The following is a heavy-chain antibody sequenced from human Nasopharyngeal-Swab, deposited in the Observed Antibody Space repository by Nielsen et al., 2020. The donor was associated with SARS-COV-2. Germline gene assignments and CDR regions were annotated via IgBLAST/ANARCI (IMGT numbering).Heavy chain of an antibody. V-gene: IGHV1-69*10. CDR3: AREGEYGAYDAPDY. J-gene: IGHJ4*02. Sequence: WVRQAPGQGLEWMGGIVPALGLPNYARKFRGRVTISADRSTTTSYLELSSLRSEDTAIYYCAREGEYGAYDAPDYWGQGTLVTVSS. CDR2: IVPALGLP. D-gene: IGHD5-12*01.